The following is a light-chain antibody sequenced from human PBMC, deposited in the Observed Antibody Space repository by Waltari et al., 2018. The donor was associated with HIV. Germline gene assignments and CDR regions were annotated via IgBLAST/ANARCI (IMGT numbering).Light chain of an antibody. CDR1: QSVSSSY. Sequence: EIILTQSPPTLSVSPGERATLSCWASQSVSSSYLAWYQQRPGQAPRLLIYGASNGATGVPDRISGSGSGTQFTLTISRMQPEDFALYYCQQYGTSPITFGGGTRVEIK. CDR3: QQYGTSPIT. V-gene: IGKV3-20*01. J-gene: IGKJ4*01. CDR2: GAS.